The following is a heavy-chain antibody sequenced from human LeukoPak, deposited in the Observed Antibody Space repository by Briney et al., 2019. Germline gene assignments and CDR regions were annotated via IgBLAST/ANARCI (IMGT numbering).Heavy chain of an antibody. CDR1: GFIFSNFW. V-gene: IGHV3-7*01. Sequence: SGGSLRLSCAASGFIFSNFWMTWVRQTPGKGLELVANINPDGGQTYHVDSVRGRFTISRDNAENSVYLQMNALGVEDTAVYYCARYASYGTGSYYRYLDNWGQGTLVTVSS. CDR3: ARYASYGTGSYYRYLDN. D-gene: IGHD3-10*01. CDR2: INPDGGQT. J-gene: IGHJ4*02.